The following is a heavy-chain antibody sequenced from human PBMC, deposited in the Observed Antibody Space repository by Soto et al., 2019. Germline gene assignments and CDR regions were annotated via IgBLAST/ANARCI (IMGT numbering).Heavy chain of an antibody. CDR1: GYTLTELS. CDR2: FYPEDGET. V-gene: IGHV1-24*01. Sequence: ASVKVSCKVSGYTLTELSMHWVRQAPGKGLEWMGGFYPEDGETIYAQKFQGRVTMTEDTSTDTAYMELSSLRSEDTAVYYCANWHAYPVLGRYYGMDVWGQGTTVTVSS. CDR3: ANWHAYPVLGRYYGMDV. J-gene: IGHJ6*02. D-gene: IGHD1-1*01.